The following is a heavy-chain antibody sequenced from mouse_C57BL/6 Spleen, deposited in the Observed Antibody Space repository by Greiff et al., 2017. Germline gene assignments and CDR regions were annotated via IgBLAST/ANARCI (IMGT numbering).Heavy chain of an antibody. CDR2: ISSGSSTI. CDR1: GFTFSDYG. CDR3: ARLYDYPLDY. D-gene: IGHD2-4*01. Sequence: EVMLVESGGGLVKPGGSLKLSCAASGFTFSDYGMHWVRQAPEKGLEWVAYISSGSSTIYYADTVKGRFTISRDNAKNTLFLQMTSLRSEDTAMYYGARLYDYPLDYWGQGTTLTVSS. J-gene: IGHJ2*01. V-gene: IGHV5-17*01.